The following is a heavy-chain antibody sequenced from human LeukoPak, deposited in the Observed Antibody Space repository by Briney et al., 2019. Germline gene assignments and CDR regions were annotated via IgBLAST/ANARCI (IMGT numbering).Heavy chain of an antibody. D-gene: IGHD2-2*01. CDR2: INAGNGNT. V-gene: IGHV1-3*01. CDR1: GYTFTSYA. CDR3: ATIGKYCSSTSCYLRY. J-gene: IGHJ4*02. Sequence: ASVKVSCKASGYTFTSYAMHWVRQAPGQRLEWMGWINAGNGNTKYSQKFQGRVTITRDTSASTAYMELSSLRSEDTAVYYCATIGKYCSSTSCYLRYWGQGTLVTVSS.